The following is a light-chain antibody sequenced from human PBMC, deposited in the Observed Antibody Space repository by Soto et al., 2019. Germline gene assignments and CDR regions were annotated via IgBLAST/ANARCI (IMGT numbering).Light chain of an antibody. V-gene: IGLV2-8*01. Sequence: QSALTQPPSASGSPGQSVTISCTGTSSDVGDDTYVSWYPQYRGKAPKLMIYEFNKRPSGVPDRFSGAKSGKTASLTVSGLQPEDEADYHCTSYAGSNIWVFGGGTKLTVL. CDR1: SSDVGDDTY. J-gene: IGLJ3*02. CDR3: TSYAGSNIWV. CDR2: EFN.